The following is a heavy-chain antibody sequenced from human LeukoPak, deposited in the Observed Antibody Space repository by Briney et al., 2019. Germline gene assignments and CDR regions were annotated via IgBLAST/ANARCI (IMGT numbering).Heavy chain of an antibody. CDR3: ATDRGWRTSGYYLYYFEY. Sequence: GGSLRLSCAASGFIFTNYFMSWVRQAPGKGLEWVASIKHDGSEKYYVDSVRGQFTISRDNTMNSLYLQMSSLRAEDTAVYYCATDRGWRTSGYYLYYFEYWGQGTLVTFSS. CDR2: IKHDGSEK. J-gene: IGHJ4*02. V-gene: IGHV3-7*01. D-gene: IGHD3-3*01. CDR1: GFIFTNYF.